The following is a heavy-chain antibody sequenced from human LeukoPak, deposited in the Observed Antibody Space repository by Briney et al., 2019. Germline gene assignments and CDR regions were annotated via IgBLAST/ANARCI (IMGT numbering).Heavy chain of an antibody. CDR2: ISGSGGST. CDR1: GFTFSSYA. V-gene: IGHV3-23*01. CDR3: VKSRSSSGWYSWFDP. J-gene: IGHJ5*02. Sequence: GGSLRLSCAASGFTFSSYAMSWVRQAPGKGLEWVSAISGSGGSTYYADSVKGRFTISRDNSKNTLYLQMSSLRAEDTAVYYCVKSRSSSGWYSWFDPWGQGTLVTVSS. D-gene: IGHD6-19*01.